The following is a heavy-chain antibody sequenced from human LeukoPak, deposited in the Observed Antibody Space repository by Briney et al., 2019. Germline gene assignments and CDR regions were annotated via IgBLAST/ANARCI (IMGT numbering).Heavy chain of an antibody. CDR3: ARGGYYANRGRFDY. CDR2: INHSGST. Sequence: SETLSLTCAVYGGSFSGYYWSWIRQPPGKGLEWIGEINHSGSTNYNPSLESRVTISVDTSKNQFSLKLSSVTAADTAVYYCARGGYYANRGRFDYWGQGTLVTVSS. V-gene: IGHV4-34*01. CDR1: GGSFSGYY. J-gene: IGHJ4*02. D-gene: IGHD3-10*01.